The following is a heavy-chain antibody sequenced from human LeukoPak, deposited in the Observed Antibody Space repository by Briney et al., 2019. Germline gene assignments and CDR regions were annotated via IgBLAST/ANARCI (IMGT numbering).Heavy chain of an antibody. D-gene: IGHD3-22*01. V-gene: IGHV5-51*01. Sequence: GESLKISFKGSGYSFSNYWIGWVRQMPGKGLEWMGIIYPGDSDTRYSPSFQGQVTISADKSINTAYLQRSSLKASDTAMYYCAKFYDSSGYGFDYWGQGTLVTVSS. CDR1: GYSFSNYW. CDR2: IYPGDSDT. J-gene: IGHJ4*02. CDR3: AKFYDSSGYGFDY.